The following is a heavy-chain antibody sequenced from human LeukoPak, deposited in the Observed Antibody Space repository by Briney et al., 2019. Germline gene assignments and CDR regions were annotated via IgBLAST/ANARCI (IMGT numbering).Heavy chain of an antibody. CDR3: ASRAGKPGNTPWCFDY. CDR1: GFTFSNYW. CDR2: IKQDGSER. Sequence: GASLRLSCAASGFTFSNYWMTWVRQAPGKGPEWVASIKQDGSERNYVDSVKGRFTIARDNTKNSLYLQMTSLRGEDTAVYYCASRAGKPGNTPWCFDYWGQGALVTVSS. D-gene: IGHD1-7*01. V-gene: IGHV3-7*01. J-gene: IGHJ4*02.